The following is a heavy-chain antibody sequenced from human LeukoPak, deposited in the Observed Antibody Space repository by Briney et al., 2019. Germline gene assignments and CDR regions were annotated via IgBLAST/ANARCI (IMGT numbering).Heavy chain of an antibody. CDR3: ARDQGEYSSPYWFDP. D-gene: IGHD6-6*01. CDR2: INPNSGGT. V-gene: IGHV1-2*02. Sequence: GASVKVSCKASGYTFTGYYMHWVRQAPGQGLEWMGWINPNSGGTNYAQKFQGRVTMTRDTSISTAYMELSRLRSDDTAVYYCARDQGEYSSPYWFDPWGQGTLVTVSS. J-gene: IGHJ5*02. CDR1: GYTFTGYY.